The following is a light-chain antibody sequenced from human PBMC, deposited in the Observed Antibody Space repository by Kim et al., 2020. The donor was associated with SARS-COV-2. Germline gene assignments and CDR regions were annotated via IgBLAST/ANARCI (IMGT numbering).Light chain of an antibody. CDR3: QQYNNWPSLT. J-gene: IGKJ4*01. CDR1: QSVSSN. Sequence: TAGERANLSCSASQSVSSNLAWYQQKPGQAPRLLIYGASTRATGIQARFSGSGSGTEFTLTISSLQSEDFAGYYCQQYNNWPSLTFGGGTKVDIK. V-gene: IGKV3-15*01. CDR2: GAS.